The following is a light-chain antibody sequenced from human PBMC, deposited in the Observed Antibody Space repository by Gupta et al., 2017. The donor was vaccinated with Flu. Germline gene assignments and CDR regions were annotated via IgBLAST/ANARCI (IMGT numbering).Light chain of an antibody. Sequence: SYVLPHPPSVSVPPGQTARITCGGNNIGSKSVHWYQQKPGQAPVLVVYDDSDRPSGIPERFSGSNSGTTATLTISRVEAEDEADYYWQSWESSSDHWGFGGGTKLTVL. V-gene: IGLV3-21*02. CDR1: NIGSKS. CDR2: DDS. CDR3: QSWESSSDHWG. J-gene: IGLJ3*02.